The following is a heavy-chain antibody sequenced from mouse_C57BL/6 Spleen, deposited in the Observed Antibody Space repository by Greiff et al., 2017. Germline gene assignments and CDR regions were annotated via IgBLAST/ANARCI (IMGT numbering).Heavy chain of an antibody. Sequence: VKLQESGAELVKPGASVKISCKASGYAFSSYWMNWVKQRPGKGLEWIGQIYPGDGDTNYNGKFKGKATLTADKSSSTAYMQLSSLTSEDSAVYFCARSRAHYGSSSYLFFDYWGQGTTLTVSS. CDR1: GYAFSSYW. J-gene: IGHJ2*01. V-gene: IGHV1-80*01. D-gene: IGHD1-1*01. CDR3: ARSRAHYGSSSYLFFDY. CDR2: IYPGDGDT.